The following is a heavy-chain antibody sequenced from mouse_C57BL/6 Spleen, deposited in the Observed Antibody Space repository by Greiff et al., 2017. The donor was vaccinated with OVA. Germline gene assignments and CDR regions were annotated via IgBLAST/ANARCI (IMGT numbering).Heavy chain of an antibody. V-gene: IGHV1-69*02. CDR3: ARRLLRYPWFAY. Sequence: VQLQQPGAELVKPGASVKLSCKASGYTFTSYWMHWVKQTPGQGLEWIGVIDPSDSYTNYNQKFKGKATLTVDTSSSTAYLQLSSLTSEDSAVYYCARRLLRYPWFAYWGQGTLVTVSA. CDR1: GYTFTSYW. D-gene: IGHD1-1*01. J-gene: IGHJ3*01. CDR2: IDPSDSYT.